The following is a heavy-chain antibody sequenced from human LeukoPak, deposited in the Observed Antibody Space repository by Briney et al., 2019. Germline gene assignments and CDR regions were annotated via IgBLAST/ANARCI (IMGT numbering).Heavy chain of an antibody. Sequence: SETLSLTCAVSGGSINSGGYSWSWIRQSPGKGLEWIGYIYYSGSTYYKPSLKSRITISVDTSRKQFSLKLSSVTAADTAVYYCAKQQLTRITMVLKFLWGQGTLVTVSS. V-gene: IGHV4-30-4*07. J-gene: IGHJ4*02. CDR3: AKQQLTRITMVLKFL. D-gene: IGHD3-10*01. CDR2: IYYSGST. CDR1: GGSINSGGYS.